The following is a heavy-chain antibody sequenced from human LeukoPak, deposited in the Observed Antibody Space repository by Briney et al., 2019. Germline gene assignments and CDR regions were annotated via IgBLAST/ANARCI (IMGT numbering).Heavy chain of an antibody. V-gene: IGHV3-23*01. CDR2: ISGNGGST. CDR3: AKDPRFDDWFDP. CDR1: GFTFSSYA. Sequence: PGGSLRLSCAASGFTFSSYAMSWVRQAPGKGLERVSAISGNGGSTYYADSVKGRFTISRDNSKNTLYLQVNSLRAEDTAVYYCAKDPRFDDWFDPWGQGTLVTVSS. J-gene: IGHJ5*02. D-gene: IGHD3-9*01.